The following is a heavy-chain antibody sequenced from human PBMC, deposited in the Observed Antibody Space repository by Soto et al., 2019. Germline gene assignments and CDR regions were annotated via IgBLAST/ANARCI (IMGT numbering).Heavy chain of an antibody. V-gene: IGHV3-33*01. D-gene: IGHD4-17*01. J-gene: IGHJ3*02. Sequence: PGGSPRLSCAPSGFTFSSYGMHWARQAPGKGLEWVAVIWYDGSNKVYADSVKGRFTISRDNSKNTLYLQMNSLRAEDTAVYYCARDLSGDYGALDTWSQGTMVTVSS. CDR3: ARDLSGDYGALDT. CDR2: IWYDGSNK. CDR1: GFTFSSYG.